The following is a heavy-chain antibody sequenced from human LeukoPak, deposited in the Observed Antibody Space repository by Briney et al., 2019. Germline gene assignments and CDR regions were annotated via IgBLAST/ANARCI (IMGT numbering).Heavy chain of an antibody. Sequence: GGSLRLSCAASGFTVSSNYMSWVRQAPGKGLEWVSVIGTAGDTFYPGSVKGRFTISRENAKNSLYLQMNNLRAGDTAVYYCARLPYGSGYWLHREGRDVWGKGTTVTISS. D-gene: IGHD3-10*01. CDR1: GFTVSSNY. V-gene: IGHV3-13*01. J-gene: IGHJ6*04. CDR3: ARLPYGSGYWLHREGRDV. CDR2: IGTAGDT.